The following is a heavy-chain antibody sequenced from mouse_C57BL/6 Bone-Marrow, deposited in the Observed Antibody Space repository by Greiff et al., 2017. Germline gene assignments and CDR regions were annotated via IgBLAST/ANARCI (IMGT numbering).Heavy chain of an antibody. CDR3: ASLVIYYYGRSQYYFDY. CDR1: GFNIKDTY. Sequence: EVKLQESVAELVRPGASVKLSCTASGFNIKDTYMHWVKQRPEQGLEWIGRIVPANGNTKYAPKFQGKATITADTSSNTAYLQLSSLTSEDTAIYYCASLVIYYYGRSQYYFDYWGQGTTLTVSS. CDR2: IVPANGNT. V-gene: IGHV14-3*01. D-gene: IGHD1-1*01. J-gene: IGHJ2*01.